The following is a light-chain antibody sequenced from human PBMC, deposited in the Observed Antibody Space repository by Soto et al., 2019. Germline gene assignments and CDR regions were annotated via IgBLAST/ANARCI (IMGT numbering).Light chain of an antibody. V-gene: IGLV7-43*01. CDR1: AGAVTSAYY. CDR3: LLYYGGAQVL. CDR2: STS. J-gene: IGLJ2*01. Sequence: QAVVTQEPSLTVSPGGTVTLTCASSAGAVTSAYYTNWLQQKPGKAPRALIYSTSEKHSWTPARFSGSLLGGKAVPTLSAAQPEDEADYYCLLYYGGAQVLFGGGTQLTVL.